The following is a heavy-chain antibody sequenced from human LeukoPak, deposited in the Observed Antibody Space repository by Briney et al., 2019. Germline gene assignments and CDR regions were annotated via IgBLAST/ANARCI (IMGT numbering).Heavy chain of an antibody. V-gene: IGHV3-30*18. CDR2: ISYDGSDK. CDR3: AKNWDRLTS. Sequence: GGSLRLSCAASGFSFSNYGMHCVRQAPGKGLEWVALISYDGSDKYYADSVKGRFTISRDNSKNTLYLQMSSLRHEDTAVYYCAKNWDRLTSWGQGTLVTVSS. J-gene: IGHJ5*02. D-gene: IGHD1-14*01. CDR1: GFSFSNYG.